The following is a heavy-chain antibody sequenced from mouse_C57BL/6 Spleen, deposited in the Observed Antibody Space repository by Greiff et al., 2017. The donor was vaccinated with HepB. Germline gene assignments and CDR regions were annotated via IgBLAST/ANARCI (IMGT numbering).Heavy chain of an antibody. CDR1: GYTFTDYY. J-gene: IGHJ4*01. D-gene: IGHD1-3*01. CDR2: IYPGSGNT. CDR3: ARYKGAMDY. V-gene: IGHV1-76*01. Sequence: VQLQQSGAELVRPGASVKLSCKASGYTFTDYYINWVKQRPGQGLEWIARIYPGSGNTYYNEKFKGKATLTAEKSSSTAYMQLSSLTSEDSAVYFCARYKGAMDYWGQGTSVTVSS.